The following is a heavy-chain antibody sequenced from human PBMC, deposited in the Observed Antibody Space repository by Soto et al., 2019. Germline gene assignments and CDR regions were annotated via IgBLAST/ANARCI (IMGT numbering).Heavy chain of an antibody. CDR3: ARDNGYCSSTSCYDYFDY. J-gene: IGHJ4*02. Sequence: ASVKVSCKASGGTFSSYAISWVRQAPGQGLEWMGGIIPIFGTANYAQKFQGRVTITADESTSTAYMELSSLRSEDTAVYYCARDNGYCSSTSCYDYFDYWGQGTLVTVSS. CDR2: IIPIFGTA. D-gene: IGHD2-2*03. CDR1: GGTFSSYA. V-gene: IGHV1-69*13.